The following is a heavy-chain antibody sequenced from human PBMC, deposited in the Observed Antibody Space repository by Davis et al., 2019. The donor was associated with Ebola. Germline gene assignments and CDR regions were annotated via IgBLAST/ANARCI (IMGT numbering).Heavy chain of an antibody. CDR1: GFSFRSYS. Sequence: GGSLRLSCAASGFSFRSYSMNWVRQAPGKGLEWVSSISSTSYYIYYADSLKGRFTISRDNAKNSLFLQLNSLTAEDTAVYHCARGGYYDSSGYSHAAFDIWGQGTMVTVSS. CDR3: ARGGYYDSSGYSHAAFDI. V-gene: IGHV3-21*01. D-gene: IGHD3-22*01. CDR2: ISSTSYYI. J-gene: IGHJ3*02.